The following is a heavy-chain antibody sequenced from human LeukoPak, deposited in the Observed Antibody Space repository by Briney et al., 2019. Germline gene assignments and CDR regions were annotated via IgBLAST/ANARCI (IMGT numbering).Heavy chain of an antibody. CDR3: ARGSGYYGSGSYYSPTDY. J-gene: IGHJ4*02. Sequence: SETLSLTCTVSGGSISSGSYYWSWIRQPAGKGLEWIGRIYTSGSTNYNPSLKSRVTISVDTSKNQFSLKLSSVTATDTAVYYCARGSGYYGSGSYYSPTDYWGQGTLVTVSS. CDR1: GGSISSGSYY. CDR2: IYTSGST. V-gene: IGHV4-61*02. D-gene: IGHD3-10*01.